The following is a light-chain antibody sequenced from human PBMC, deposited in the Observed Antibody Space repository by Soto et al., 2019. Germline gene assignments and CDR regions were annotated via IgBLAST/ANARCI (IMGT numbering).Light chain of an antibody. V-gene: IGKV3-20*01. CDR3: QQYGNLLWT. CDR1: QSVSTNY. J-gene: IGKJ1*01. CDR2: GAS. Sequence: EIVLNPSQGTLSLWPWARATLSCRARQSVSTNYLAWYQQKPGQAPRLLIYGASIRATGIPDRFSGSGSGTDFTLTISRLESEDFAVYYCQQYGNLLWTFGQGTKVDIK.